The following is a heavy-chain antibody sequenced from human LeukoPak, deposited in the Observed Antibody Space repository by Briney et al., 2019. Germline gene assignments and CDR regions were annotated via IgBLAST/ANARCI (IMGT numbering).Heavy chain of an antibody. CDR2: ISGSGGST. Sequence: GGSLRLSCAASGFTFSSYAMSWVRQAPGKGLEWVSAISGSGGSTYYADSVKGRFTISRDNSKNTLYLQMNSLRAEDTAVYYCAKDPVIPSFMDSGCYTDNWFDPWGQGTLVTVSS. J-gene: IGHJ5*02. CDR3: AKDPVIPSFMDSGCYTDNWFDP. D-gene: IGHD3-3*01. CDR1: GFTFSSYA. V-gene: IGHV3-23*01.